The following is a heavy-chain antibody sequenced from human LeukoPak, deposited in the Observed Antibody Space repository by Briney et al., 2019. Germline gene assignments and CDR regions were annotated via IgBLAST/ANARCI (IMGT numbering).Heavy chain of an antibody. CDR3: ARVHPVRGSSWTGDY. V-gene: IGHV3-21*01. Sequence: GGSMRLSCAASGFTFSSYSMNWVRQAPGKGLEWVSSISSSSSYIYYADSVKGRFTISRDNAKNSLYLQMNSLRAEDTAVYYCARVHPVRGSSWTGDYWGQGTLVTVSS. CDR2: ISSSSSYI. D-gene: IGHD6-13*01. CDR1: GFTFSSYS. J-gene: IGHJ4*02.